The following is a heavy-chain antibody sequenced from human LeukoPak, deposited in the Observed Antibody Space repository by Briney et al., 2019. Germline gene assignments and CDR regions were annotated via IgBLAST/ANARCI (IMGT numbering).Heavy chain of an antibody. CDR3: ARESSSVAFDI. D-gene: IGHD3-22*01. V-gene: IGHV3-30-3*01. CDR1: GFTFSSYA. Sequence: GRSLRLSCAASGFTFSSYAMHWVRQAPGKRLEWVAVISYDGSNKYYADSVKGRFTISRDNSKNTLYLQMNSLRAEDTAVYYCARESSSVAFDIWGQGTMVTVSS. J-gene: IGHJ3*02. CDR2: ISYDGSNK.